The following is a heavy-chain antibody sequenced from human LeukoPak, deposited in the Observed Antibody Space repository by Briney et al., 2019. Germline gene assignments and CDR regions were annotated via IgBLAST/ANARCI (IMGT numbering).Heavy chain of an antibody. V-gene: IGHV3-21*01. CDR1: GFTFSSYS. J-gene: IGHJ3*01. D-gene: IGHD2-15*01. CDR3: ARDDARADNAFDL. Sequence: GGSLRLSCAASGFTFSSYSMNWVRQAPGKGLEWVSSISSSSSYIYYADSVKGRFTISRDNAKNSLYLQMNSLRVEDTAVYYCARDDARADNAFDLWGQGTTVTVSS. CDR2: ISSSSSYI.